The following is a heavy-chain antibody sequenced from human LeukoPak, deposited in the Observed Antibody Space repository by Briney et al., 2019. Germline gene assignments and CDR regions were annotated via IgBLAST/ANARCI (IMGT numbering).Heavy chain of an antibody. CDR2: IKQDGSEK. CDR3: AKDRWDIVVVATIDY. CDR1: GFTFSSYW. D-gene: IGHD2-15*01. V-gene: IGHV3-7*01. Sequence: GGSLRLSCAASGFTFSSYWMSWVRQAPGKGLEWVANIKQDGSEKYYVDSVKGRFTISRDNAKNSLYLQMNSLRAEDTAVYYCAKDRWDIVVVATIDYWGQGTLVTVSS. J-gene: IGHJ4*02.